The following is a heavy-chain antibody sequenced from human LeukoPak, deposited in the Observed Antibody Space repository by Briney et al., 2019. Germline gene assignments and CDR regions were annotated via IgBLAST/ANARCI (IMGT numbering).Heavy chain of an antibody. Sequence: SVKVSCKASGGTFSSYAISWVRQAPGQGLEWMGRIIPIFGTANYAQKFQGRVTITTDESTSTAYMELSSLRSEDTAVYYCASVNWGSSAYFDYWGQGTLVTVSS. V-gene: IGHV1-69*05. CDR2: IIPIFGTA. CDR1: GGTFSSYA. J-gene: IGHJ4*02. D-gene: IGHD7-27*01. CDR3: ASVNWGSSAYFDY.